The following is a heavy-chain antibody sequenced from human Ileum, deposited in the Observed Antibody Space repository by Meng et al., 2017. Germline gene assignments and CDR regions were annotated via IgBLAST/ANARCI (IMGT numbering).Heavy chain of an antibody. Sequence: GESLKISCAASGFTFDDYTMHWVRQAPGKGLEWVSLISWDGGSTYYADSVKGRFTISRDNSKNSLYLQMNSLRTEDTALYYCAKEDYGGNSGFDYWGQGTLVTVSS. J-gene: IGHJ4*02. CDR3: AKEDYGGNSGFDY. V-gene: IGHV3-43*01. CDR2: ISWDGGST. CDR1: GFTFDDYT. D-gene: IGHD4-23*01.